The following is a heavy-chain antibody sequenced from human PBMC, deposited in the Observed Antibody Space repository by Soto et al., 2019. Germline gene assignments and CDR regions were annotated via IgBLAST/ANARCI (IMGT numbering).Heavy chain of an antibody. CDR3: ARDREYYDSSGLYFDY. J-gene: IGHJ4*02. V-gene: IGHV4-59*01. Sequence: SETLSLTCSVSGGSISDYYWSWIRQPPGKGLEWIGYTYYGWNTNYNPSLKSRVTISVDTSKNQFSLKLISATAADTAVYYCARDREYYDSSGLYFDYWGQGTLVTVSS. CDR2: TYYGWNT. D-gene: IGHD3-22*01. CDR1: GGSISDYY.